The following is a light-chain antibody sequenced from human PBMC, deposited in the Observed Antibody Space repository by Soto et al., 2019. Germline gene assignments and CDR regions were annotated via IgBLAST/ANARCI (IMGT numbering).Light chain of an antibody. J-gene: IGLJ3*02. CDR1: SSDVGRYNY. V-gene: IGLV2-14*01. CDR2: EVS. CDR3: SSYTSSSTRV. Sequence: QSALTQPASVSGSPGQSITISCTGTSSDVGRYNYVSWYQQHPGKAPKLLIYEVSNRPSGVSNRFSGSKSGNTASLTISGLPAEDEADYYCSSYTSSSTRVFGGGTKVTVL.